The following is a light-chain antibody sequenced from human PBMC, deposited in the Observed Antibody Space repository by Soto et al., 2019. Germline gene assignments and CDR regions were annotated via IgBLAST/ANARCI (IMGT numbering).Light chain of an antibody. CDR2: AAS. J-gene: IGKJ1*01. CDR3: LQPNTYPWT. Sequence: DIQMTQSPSSLSASVGDRVTITCRASQGIRNDLAWYQQKPGTAPKRLIYAASSLQSGVPSTFSGSGSGTEFTLTISSLKPEDFATYYCLQPNTYPWTFGQRTNVEIK. V-gene: IGKV1-17*01. CDR1: QGIRND.